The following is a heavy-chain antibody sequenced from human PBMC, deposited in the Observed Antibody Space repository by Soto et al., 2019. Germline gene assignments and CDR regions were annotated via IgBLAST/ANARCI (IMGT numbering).Heavy chain of an antibody. V-gene: IGHV3-30-3*01. CDR1: GFTFSSYA. J-gene: IGHJ4*02. CDR2: ISYDGSNK. CDR3: ARDHIEAAGTDFDY. D-gene: IGHD6-13*01. Sequence: VGSLRLSCAASGFTFSSYAMHWVRQAPGKGLEWVAVISYDGSNKYYADSVKGRFTISRDNSKNTLYLQMNSLRAEDTAVYYCARDHIEAAGTDFDYWGQRTLVTVSS.